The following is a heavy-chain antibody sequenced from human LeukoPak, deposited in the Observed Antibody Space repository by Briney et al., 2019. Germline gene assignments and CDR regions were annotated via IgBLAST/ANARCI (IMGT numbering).Heavy chain of an antibody. J-gene: IGHJ4*02. D-gene: IGHD3-10*01. V-gene: IGHV4-39*01. CDR1: GGSIGSSSYY. Sequence: PSETLSLTCSVSGGSIGSSSYYWGWIRQPPGEGLEWIGNIYYSGSTYFNPSLKSRVTISVDTSKNQFSLKVSSVTAADTAVYYCARHDGSGTIYTSFDYWGQGTQVTVSS. CDR3: ARHDGSGTIYTSFDY. CDR2: IYYSGST.